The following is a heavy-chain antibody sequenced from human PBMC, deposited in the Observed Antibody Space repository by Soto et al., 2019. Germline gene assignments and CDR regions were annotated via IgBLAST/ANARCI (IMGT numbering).Heavy chain of an antibody. D-gene: IGHD5-12*01. CDR2: IHPSDFDT. CDR3: AIHSTGYEDS. Sequence: GESLKISCKGSGYSFTSYWIGWVRQMPGKGLEWMGIIHPSDFDTRYSPSFQGQVTISADKSISTTYLQWSSLRASDTAMYYCAIHSTGYEDSWGQGTLVTVSS. V-gene: IGHV5-51*03. J-gene: IGHJ5*02. CDR1: GYSFTSYW.